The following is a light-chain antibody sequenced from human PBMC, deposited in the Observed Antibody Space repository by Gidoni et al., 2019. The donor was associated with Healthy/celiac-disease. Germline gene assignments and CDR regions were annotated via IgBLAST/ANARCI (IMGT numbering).Light chain of an antibody. J-gene: IGKJ1*01. Sequence: DIQMTQSPSTLSASVGDRVTITCRASQSISSWLAWYQQKPGKAPKLLIYEASSLEMGVPSRFSGSGSGTEFTLTISSLQPDDFATYYCQQYNSYPWTFGQGTKVEIK. CDR3: QQYNSYPWT. V-gene: IGKV1-5*01. CDR1: QSISSW. CDR2: EAS.